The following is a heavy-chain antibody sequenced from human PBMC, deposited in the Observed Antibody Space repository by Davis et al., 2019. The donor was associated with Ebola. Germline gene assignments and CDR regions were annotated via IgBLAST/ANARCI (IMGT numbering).Heavy chain of an antibody. D-gene: IGHD2-15*01. Sequence: PGGSLRLSCAASGFTFSSYGMHWVRQAPGKGLEWVAVIWYDGSNKYYADSVKGRFTISRDNSKNTLYLQMNSLRAEDTAIYYCARGGLLSALDLWGQGTMVSVSS. CDR3: ARGGLLSALDL. CDR2: IWYDGSNK. CDR1: GFTFSSYG. J-gene: IGHJ3*01. V-gene: IGHV3-33*01.